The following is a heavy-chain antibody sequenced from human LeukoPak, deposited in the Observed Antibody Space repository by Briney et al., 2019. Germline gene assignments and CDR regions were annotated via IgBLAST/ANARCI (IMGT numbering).Heavy chain of an antibody. V-gene: IGHV3-9*01. D-gene: IGHD3-10*01. CDR1: GFTFDDYA. Sequence: GGSLRLSCAASGFTFDDYAMHWVRQAPGKGLEWVSGISWNSGSIGYADSVKGRFTISRDNAKNSLYLQMNSLRAEDTAVYYCARDPLSGRYYMDVWGKGTTVTISS. CDR2: ISWNSGSI. J-gene: IGHJ6*03. CDR3: ARDPLSGRYYMDV.